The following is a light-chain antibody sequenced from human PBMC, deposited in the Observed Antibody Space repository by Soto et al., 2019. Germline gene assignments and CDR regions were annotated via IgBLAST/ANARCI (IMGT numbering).Light chain of an antibody. CDR3: QQYNNWLWT. CDR1: QNISSN. Sequence: EIVMTQSPATLSVSPGERATLSCRASQNISSNLAWYQQKPGQAPRVLIDGASTRATGFTARFSGSGSGTEFTLTISSLQSEDFAVYYCQQYNNWLWTFGQGTKVEIK. V-gene: IGKV3-15*01. J-gene: IGKJ1*01. CDR2: GAS.